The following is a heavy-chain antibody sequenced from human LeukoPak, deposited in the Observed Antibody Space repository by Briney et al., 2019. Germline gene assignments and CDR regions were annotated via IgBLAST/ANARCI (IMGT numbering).Heavy chain of an antibody. CDR1: GFTFSSYG. V-gene: IGHV3-30*02. J-gene: IGHJ3*02. CDR3: AKDRRYDILTGYYTHDAFDI. Sequence: GGSLRLSCAASGFTFSSYGMHWVRQAPGKGLEWVAFIRYDRSNKYYADSVKGRFTISRDNSKNTLYLQMNSLRAEDTAVYYCAKDRRYDILTGYYTHDAFDIWGQGTMVTVSS. D-gene: IGHD3-9*01. CDR2: IRYDRSNK.